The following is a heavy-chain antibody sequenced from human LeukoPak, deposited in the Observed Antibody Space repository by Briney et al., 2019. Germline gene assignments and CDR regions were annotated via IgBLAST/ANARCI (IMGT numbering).Heavy chain of an antibody. Sequence: SETLSLTCTVSGGSISSYYWSWIRQPPGKGLEWIGYIYYSGSTNYNPSLKSRVTISVDTSKNQFSLKLSSVTAADTAVYYCARRRSIAARRGSGWYAFDIWGQGTMVTVSS. CDR2: IYYSGST. D-gene: IGHD6-6*01. CDR3: ARRRSIAARRGSGWYAFDI. V-gene: IGHV4-59*12. J-gene: IGHJ3*02. CDR1: GGSISSYY.